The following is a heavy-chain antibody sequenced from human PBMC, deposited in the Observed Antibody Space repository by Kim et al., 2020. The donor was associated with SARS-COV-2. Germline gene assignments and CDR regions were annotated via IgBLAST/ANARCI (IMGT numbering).Heavy chain of an antibody. CDR1: GFTFSNSW. CDR3: ARGSRGDY. Sequence: GGSLRLSCAASGFTFSNSWMTWVRQAPGKGLEWVATINQDGSEKYYVDSVKGRFTISRDNAKNSLYLQMNSLRADDTAMYYCARGSRGDYWGQGTLVIVSS. CDR2: INQDGSEK. D-gene: IGHD3-16*01. V-gene: IGHV3-7*04. J-gene: IGHJ4*02.